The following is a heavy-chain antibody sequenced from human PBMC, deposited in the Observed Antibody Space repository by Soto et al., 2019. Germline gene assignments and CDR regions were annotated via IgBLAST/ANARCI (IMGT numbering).Heavy chain of an antibody. D-gene: IGHD2-2*03. J-gene: IGHJ5*02. CDR2: ISAYNGNT. CDR1: GYTFTSYG. Sequence: GASVKVSCKASGYTFTSYGISWVRQAPGQGLEWMGWISAYNGNTNYAQKLQGRVTMTTDTSTSTAYMELRSLRSDDTAVYYCARDLYGYCSSTSCYGVWFDPWGQRTLVTVSS. V-gene: IGHV1-18*01. CDR3: ARDLYGYCSSTSCYGVWFDP.